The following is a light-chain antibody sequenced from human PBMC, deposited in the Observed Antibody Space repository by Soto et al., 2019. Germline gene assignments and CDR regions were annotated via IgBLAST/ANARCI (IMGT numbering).Light chain of an antibody. CDR1: QSVSSN. J-gene: IGKJ2*01. V-gene: IGKV3-15*01. CDR3: QQYNNWAPYT. CDR2: GAS. Sequence: EIVMTQSPATLSVSPGERATLSCRASQSVSSNLAWYQQKPGQAPRLLIFGASTRATGIPARFSGSGSGTKFTLTISSLQSEDLAVYYCQQYNNWAPYTFGQGTKLEIK.